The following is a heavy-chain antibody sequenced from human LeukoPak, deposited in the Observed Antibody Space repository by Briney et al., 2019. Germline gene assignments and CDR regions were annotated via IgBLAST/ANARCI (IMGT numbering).Heavy chain of an antibody. CDR2: ISSSSSTI. J-gene: IGHJ4*02. CDR3: ARDGAVLRYFDWLPPVGNFDY. Sequence: GGSLRLSCAASGLTFSSYSMNWVRQAPGKGLEWVSYISSSSSTIYYADSVKGRFTISRDNAKNSLYLQMNSLRAEDTAVYYCARDGAVLRYFDWLPPVGNFDYWGQGTLVTVSS. V-gene: IGHV3-48*01. CDR1: GLTFSSYS. D-gene: IGHD3-9*01.